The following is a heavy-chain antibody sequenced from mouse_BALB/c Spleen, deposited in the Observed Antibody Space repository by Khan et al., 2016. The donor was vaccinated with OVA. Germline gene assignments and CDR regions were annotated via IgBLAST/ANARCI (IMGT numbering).Heavy chain of an antibody. CDR2: IDPSTSET. CDR3: ARGGYGSPFAY. Sequence: VQLQESGPELVRPGASVKMSCKASGYTFTSFWIHWVKQRPGPGLEWIGMIDPSTSETRLNQKFKDKATLNVDKSSNTAYMQLSRLTSEDSAVYYCARGGYGSPFAYWGQGTLVTVSA. J-gene: IGHJ3*01. D-gene: IGHD1-1*01. V-gene: IGHV1S127*01. CDR1: GYTFTSFW.